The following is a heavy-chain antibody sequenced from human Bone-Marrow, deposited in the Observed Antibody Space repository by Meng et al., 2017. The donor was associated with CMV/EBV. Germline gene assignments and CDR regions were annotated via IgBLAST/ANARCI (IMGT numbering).Heavy chain of an antibody. Sequence: ASVKVSCKASGYTFTGYYMHWVRQAPGQGLEWMGWINPNSGGTNYAQKFQGRVTMTRDTSISTAYMELSRLRSDDTAVYYCARVQSIVGAAPSLGYWGQGTLVTVSS. CDR3: ARVQSIVGAAPSLGY. CDR1: GYTFTGYY. D-gene: IGHD1-26*01. CDR2: INPNSGGT. J-gene: IGHJ4*02. V-gene: IGHV1-2*02.